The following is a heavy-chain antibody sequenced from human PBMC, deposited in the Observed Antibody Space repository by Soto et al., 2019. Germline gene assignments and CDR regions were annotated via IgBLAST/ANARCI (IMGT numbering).Heavy chain of an antibody. CDR2: INAGNGNT. Sequence: GASVKVSCKASGYTFTSYAMHWVRQAPGQRLEWMGWINAGNGNTKYSQKFQGRVTITRDTSASTAYMELSSLRSEDTAVYYCASGRSGYSYGSNWFDPWGQGTLVTVSS. D-gene: IGHD5-18*01. V-gene: IGHV1-3*01. CDR1: GYTFTSYA. J-gene: IGHJ5*02. CDR3: ASGRSGYSYGSNWFDP.